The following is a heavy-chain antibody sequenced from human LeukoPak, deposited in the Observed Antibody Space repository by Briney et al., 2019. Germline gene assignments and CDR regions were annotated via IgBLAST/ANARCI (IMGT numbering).Heavy chain of an antibody. J-gene: IGHJ3*02. Sequence: PSETLSLTCAVYGGSFNGYYWSWIRQPPGKGLEWIGEVNHSGRANCNPSLKSRATITADTSKNQFSLKVTSVTAADTATYYCARHLTGERAIDIWGQGTLVTVSS. CDR2: VNHSGRA. CDR1: GGSFNGYY. D-gene: IGHD7-27*01. V-gene: IGHV4-34*01. CDR3: ARHLTGERAIDI.